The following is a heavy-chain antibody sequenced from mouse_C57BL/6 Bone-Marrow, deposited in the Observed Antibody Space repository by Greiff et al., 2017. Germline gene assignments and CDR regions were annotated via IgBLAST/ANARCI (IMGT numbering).Heavy chain of an antibody. V-gene: IGHV5-6*01. D-gene: IGHD2-3*01. CDR1: GFTFSSYG. CDR2: ISSGGSYT. CDR3: ARLDGRYFDV. J-gene: IGHJ1*03. Sequence: EVQGVESGGDLVKPGGSLKLSCAASGFTFSSYGMSWVRQTPDKRLEWVATISSGGSYTYYPDSVKGRFTISRDNAKNTLYLQMSGLESEDTAMYYCARLDGRYFDVWGTGTTVTVSS.